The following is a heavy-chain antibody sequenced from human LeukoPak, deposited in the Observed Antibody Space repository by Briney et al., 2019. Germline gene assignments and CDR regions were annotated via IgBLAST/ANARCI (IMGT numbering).Heavy chain of an antibody. CDR2: IYSGGST. J-gene: IGHJ4*02. CDR1: GFTVSSNY. CDR3: ARESGPHCDSSGYVF. Sequence: GGSLRLSCAASGFTVSSNYMSWVRQAPGKGLEWVSVIYSGGSTYYADSVKGRFTISRDNSKNTLYLQMNSLRAEDTAVYYCARESGPHCDSSGYVFWGQGTLVTVSS. D-gene: IGHD3-22*01. V-gene: IGHV3-66*01.